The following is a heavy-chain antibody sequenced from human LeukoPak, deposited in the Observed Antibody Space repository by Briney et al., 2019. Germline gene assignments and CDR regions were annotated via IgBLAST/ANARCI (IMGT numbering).Heavy chain of an antibody. CDR2: SRNRANAYIT. CDR3: ARYLTYPAFFDY. CDR1: GFTFSDHY. J-gene: IGHJ4*02. Sequence: GGSLRLSCAVSGFTFSDHYVAWLRQAPGKGREWVGRSRNRANAYITEYAASVKGRFTSSRDDSQSSLFLQMNSLKAEDTAVYFCARYLTYPAFFDYWGQGTLVTVSS. V-gene: IGHV3-72*01.